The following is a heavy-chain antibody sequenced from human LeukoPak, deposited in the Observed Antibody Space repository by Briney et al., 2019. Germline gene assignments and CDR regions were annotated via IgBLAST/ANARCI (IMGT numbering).Heavy chain of an antibody. CDR2: ISHSGST. CDR3: ARHYGP. D-gene: IGHD3-16*01. J-gene: IGHJ5*02. CDR1: GGSFSGYY. Sequence: LETLSLTCAVYGGSFSGYYWSWIRQPPGKGLEWIGEISHSGSTNYNPSLKSRVTISVDTSKNQFSLKLSSVTAADTAVYYCARHYGPWGQGTLVTVSS. V-gene: IGHV4-34*01.